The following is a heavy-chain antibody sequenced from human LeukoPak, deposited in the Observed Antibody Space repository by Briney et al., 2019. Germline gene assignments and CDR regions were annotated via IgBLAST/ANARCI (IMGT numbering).Heavy chain of an antibody. CDR2: ITSSGSTI. V-gene: IGHV3-48*03. J-gene: IGHJ3*02. CDR3: ARDSISGVNDAFDI. CDR1: GFTFSSYE. Sequence: GGSLRLSCAASGFTFSSYEMNWVRQAPGKGLEWVSYITSSGSTIYYADSVKGRFTISRDNAKKSLYLQMNSLRAEDTAVYYCARDSISGVNDAFDIWGQGTMVTVSS. D-gene: IGHD2-15*01.